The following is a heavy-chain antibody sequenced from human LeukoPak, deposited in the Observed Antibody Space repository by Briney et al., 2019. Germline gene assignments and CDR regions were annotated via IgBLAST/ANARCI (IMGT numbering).Heavy chain of an antibody. J-gene: IGHJ6*03. V-gene: IGHV3-74*01. CDR3: ARDHLSSGSSPDYYYYYYTDV. CDR2: INSDGSST. CDR1: GFTFSSYW. Sequence: GGSLRLSCAASGFTFSSYWMHWVRQAPGKGLVWVSRINSDGSSTSYADSVKGRVTISRDNAKNTLYLQMNSLRAEDTAVYYCARDHLSSGSSPDYYYYYYTDVWGKGTTVTISS. D-gene: IGHD6-19*01.